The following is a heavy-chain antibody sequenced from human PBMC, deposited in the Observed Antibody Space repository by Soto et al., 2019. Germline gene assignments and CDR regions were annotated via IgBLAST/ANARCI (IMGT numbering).Heavy chain of an antibody. CDR1: GFTFSSYA. CDR3: AKFGASGRYFQFDY. V-gene: IGHV3-23*01. Sequence: GGSLRLSCAASGFTFSSYAMSWVRQAPGKGLEWVSAISGTGSRTWYADSVRGRFTVSRDNSKNTLYLQMNSLRDEDTAVYYCAKFGASGRYFQFDYWGPGTLVTVSS. CDR2: ISGTGSRT. J-gene: IGHJ4*02. D-gene: IGHD3-10*01.